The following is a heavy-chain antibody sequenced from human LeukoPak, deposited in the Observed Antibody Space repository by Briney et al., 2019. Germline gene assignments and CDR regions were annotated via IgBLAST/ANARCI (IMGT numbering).Heavy chain of an antibody. V-gene: IGHV1-18*04. CDR1: GYTFTSYG. Sequence: ASVKLSCTASGYTFTSYGISWVRQAPGQGLEWMGWISAYNGNTNYAQKLQGRVTMTTDTSTSTAYMELRSLRSDDTAVYYCARDKVHCSGGSCYAKYYFDYWGQGTLVTVSS. D-gene: IGHD2-15*01. CDR2: ISAYNGNT. J-gene: IGHJ4*02. CDR3: ARDKVHCSGGSCYAKYYFDY.